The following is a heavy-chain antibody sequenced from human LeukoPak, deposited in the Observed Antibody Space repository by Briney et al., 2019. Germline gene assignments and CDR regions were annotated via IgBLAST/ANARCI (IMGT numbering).Heavy chain of an antibody. J-gene: IGHJ4*02. CDR1: GFTFDDYA. CDR2: ISWNSGTI. V-gene: IGHV3-9*01. D-gene: IGHD5-18*01. CDR3: AKDIGYSYGVDY. Sequence: SLRLSCAASGFTFDDYAMHWVRQAPGKGLEWVSGISWNSGTIGYVDSVKGRFTIYRDNAKNSLYLQMNSLRAEDTALYYCAKDIGYSYGVDYWGQGTLVTVSS.